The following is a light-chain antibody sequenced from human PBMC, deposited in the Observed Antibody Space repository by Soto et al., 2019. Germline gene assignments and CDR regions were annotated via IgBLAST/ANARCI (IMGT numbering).Light chain of an antibody. Sequence: IGLTQAPGTLSLSPGERATLSCRARQSVSSSYLAWDHQKPGQAPRLLTYGASSRATGIPAWFSGSGSGTHFTLTISRLEPEDFAVYYCPQYRRSPRLTFGKGTRLEIK. CDR1: QSVSSSY. J-gene: IGKJ5*01. CDR3: PQYRRSPRLT. V-gene: IGKV3-20*01. CDR2: GAS.